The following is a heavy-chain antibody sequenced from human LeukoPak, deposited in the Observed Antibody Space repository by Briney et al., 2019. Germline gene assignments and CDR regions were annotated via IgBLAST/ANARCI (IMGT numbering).Heavy chain of an antibody. CDR3: AKDYYGSGSFDY. CDR1: GFTFSSYG. D-gene: IGHD3-10*01. Sequence: GGSLRLSCAASGFTFSSYGMHWVRQAPGKGLEWVAVISYDGSNKYYADSVKGRFTISRDNSKNTLYLQMNSLRAEDTAVYYCAKDYYGSGSFDYWGQGTLVTVSS. V-gene: IGHV3-30*18. CDR2: ISYDGSNK. J-gene: IGHJ4*02.